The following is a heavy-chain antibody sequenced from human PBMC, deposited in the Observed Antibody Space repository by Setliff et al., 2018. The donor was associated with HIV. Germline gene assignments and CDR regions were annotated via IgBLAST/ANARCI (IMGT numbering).Heavy chain of an antibody. CDR3: ATGRTYYYGTSAYADAFDI. J-gene: IGHJ3*02. V-gene: IGHV4-39*07. D-gene: IGHD3-22*01. Sequence: ETLSLTCTVSGGSISSSSYYWGWIRQPPGKGLEWIGNIHYSDVTYYNPSLKSRVSISVDTSKNQFSLKVSSVTAADTAVYYCATGRTYYYGTSAYADAFDIWGQGTMVTVSS. CDR1: GGSISSSSYY. CDR2: IHYSDVT.